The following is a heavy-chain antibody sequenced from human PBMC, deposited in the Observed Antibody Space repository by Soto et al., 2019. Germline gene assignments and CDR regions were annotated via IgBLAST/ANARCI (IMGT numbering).Heavy chain of an antibody. Sequence: EVQLVESGGGLVQPGRSLRLSCAASGFTFDDYAMHWARQAPGKGLEWVSGISWNSGSIGYADSVKGRFTISRDNAKNSLYLQMNSLRAEDTALYYCAKDIGIAAAGTVGIPDYWGQGTLVTVSS. D-gene: IGHD6-13*01. V-gene: IGHV3-9*01. J-gene: IGHJ4*02. CDR3: AKDIGIAAAGTVGIPDY. CDR2: ISWNSGSI. CDR1: GFTFDDYA.